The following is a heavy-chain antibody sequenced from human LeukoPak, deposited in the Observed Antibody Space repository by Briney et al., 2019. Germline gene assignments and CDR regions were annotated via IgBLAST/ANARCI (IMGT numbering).Heavy chain of an antibody. CDR2: ISYDGSNK. Sequence: GGSLRLSCAASGFTFSSYGMHWVRQAPGKGLEWVAVISYDGSNKYYADSVKGRFTISRDNSKNTLYLQMNSLRAEDTAVYYCAKDSSGGGSGSHWGQGTLVTVSS. J-gene: IGHJ4*02. CDR1: GFTFSSYG. D-gene: IGHD3-16*01. CDR3: AKDSSGGGSGSH. V-gene: IGHV3-30*19.